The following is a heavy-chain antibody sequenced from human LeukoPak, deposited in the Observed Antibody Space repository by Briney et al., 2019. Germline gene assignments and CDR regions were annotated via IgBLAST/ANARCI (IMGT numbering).Heavy chain of an antibody. D-gene: IGHD3-3*01. Sequence: SETLSLTCTVSGRSISTSNDYWGWLRQPPGKGLEWIGNIFYSGSTYYSLSLRSRVTISLDTSRNQFSLKLNSVTAADTAVYYCAKSNGYGLLYIRGPGKTVNVSS. CDR1: GRSISTSNDY. CDR3: AKSNGYGLLYI. V-gene: IGHV4-39*07. CDR2: IFYSGST. J-gene: IGHJ3*02.